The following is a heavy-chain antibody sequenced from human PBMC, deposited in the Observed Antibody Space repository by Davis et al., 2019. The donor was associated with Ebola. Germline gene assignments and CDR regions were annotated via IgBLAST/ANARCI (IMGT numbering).Heavy chain of an antibody. D-gene: IGHD2-2*02. Sequence: PGGSLRLSCAASGFTFSSYAMHWVRQAPGKGLEWVAVISYDGSNKYYADSVKGRFTISRDNSKNTLYLQMNSLRAEDTAVYYCAREIVVVPAAIRRRGDYYYYGMDVWGQGTTVTVSS. CDR3: AREIVVVPAAIRRRGDYYYYGMDV. J-gene: IGHJ6*02. CDR2: ISYDGSNK. V-gene: IGHV3-30-3*01. CDR1: GFTFSSYA.